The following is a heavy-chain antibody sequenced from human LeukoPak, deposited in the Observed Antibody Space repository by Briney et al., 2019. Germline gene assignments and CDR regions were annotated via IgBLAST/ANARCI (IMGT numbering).Heavy chain of an antibody. D-gene: IGHD6-19*01. CDR1: GFTFSNAW. Sequence: GGSLRLSCAASGFTFSNAWMSWVRQAPGKGLEWVGRIKSKTDGGTTDYAAPVKGRFTISRDDSKNTLYLQMNSLKTGDTAVYYCTTDESSGWAFDYWGQGTLVTVSS. CDR2: IKSKTDGGTT. V-gene: IGHV3-15*01. CDR3: TTDESSGWAFDY. J-gene: IGHJ4*02.